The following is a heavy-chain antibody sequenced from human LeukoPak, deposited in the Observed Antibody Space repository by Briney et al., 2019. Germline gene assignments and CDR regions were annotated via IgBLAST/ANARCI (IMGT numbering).Heavy chain of an antibody. CDR3: AREGYDSSASFDY. Sequence: GGSLRLSCAASGFTFSSYAMSWVRQAPGKGLEWVSAISGSGGSTYYADSVKGRFTISRDNAKNSLYLQMNSLRAEDTAVYYCAREGYDSSASFDYWGQGTLVTVSS. D-gene: IGHD3-22*01. CDR1: GFTFSSYA. J-gene: IGHJ4*02. CDR2: ISGSGGST. V-gene: IGHV3-23*01.